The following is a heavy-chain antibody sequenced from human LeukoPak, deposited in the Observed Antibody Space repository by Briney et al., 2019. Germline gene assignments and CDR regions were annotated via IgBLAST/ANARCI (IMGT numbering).Heavy chain of an antibody. CDR1: GYTFTSYY. CDR2: INPNSGGT. J-gene: IGHJ6*03. V-gene: IGHV1-2*02. CDR3: ARDARDYDFWSGYSYYYYYYYMDV. D-gene: IGHD3-3*01. Sequence: GASVKVSCKASGYTFTSYYMHWVRQAPGQGLEWMGWINPNSGGTNYAQKFQGRVTMTRDTSISTAYMELSRLRSDDTAVYYCARDARDYDFWSGYSYYYYYYYMDVWGKGTTVTVSS.